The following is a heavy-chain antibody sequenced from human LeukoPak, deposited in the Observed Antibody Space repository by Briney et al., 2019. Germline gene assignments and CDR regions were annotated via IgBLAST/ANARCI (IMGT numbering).Heavy chain of an antibody. V-gene: IGHV4-59*08. CDR2: IYYSGST. Sequence: PSETLSLTCTVSGGSISSYYWSWIRQPAGKGLEWIGYIYYSGSTNYNPSLKSRVTISVDTSKNQFSLKLSSVTAADTAVYYCARLTSSSSPNYHYYYGMDVWGQGTTVTVSS. J-gene: IGHJ6*02. CDR3: ARLTSSSSPNYHYYYGMDV. CDR1: GGSISSYY. D-gene: IGHD6-6*01.